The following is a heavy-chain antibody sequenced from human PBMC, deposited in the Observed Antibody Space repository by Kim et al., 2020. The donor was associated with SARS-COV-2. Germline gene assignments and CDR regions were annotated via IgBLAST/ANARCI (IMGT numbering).Heavy chain of an antibody. CDR2: IYPGDSDT. Sequence: GESLKISCKGSGYSFTSYWIGWVRQMPGKGLEWMGIIYPGDSDTRYSPSFQGQVTISADKSISTAYLQWSSLKASDTAMYYCARHVHRLRFLELLLLDGFDYWGQGTLVTVSS. D-gene: IGHD3-3*01. V-gene: IGHV5-51*01. CDR1: GYSFTSYW. J-gene: IGHJ4*02. CDR3: ARHVHRLRFLELLLLDGFDY.